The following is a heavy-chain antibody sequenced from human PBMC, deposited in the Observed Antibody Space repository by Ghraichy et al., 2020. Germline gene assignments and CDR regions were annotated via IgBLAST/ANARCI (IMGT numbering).Heavy chain of an antibody. CDR2: ISSSSSYI. D-gene: IGHD5-12*01. J-gene: IGHJ4*02. CDR1: GFTFSSYS. V-gene: IGHV3-21*01. Sequence: GGSLRLSCAASGFTFSSYSMNWVRQAPGKGLEWVSSISSSSSYIYYADSVKGRFTISRDNAKNSLYLQMNSLRAEDTAVYYCARDQWLRPPKPSGFDYWGQGTLVNVSS. CDR3: ARDQWLRPPKPSGFDY.